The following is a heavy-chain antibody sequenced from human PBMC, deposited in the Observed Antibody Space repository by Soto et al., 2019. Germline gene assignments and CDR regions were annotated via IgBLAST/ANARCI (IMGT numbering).Heavy chain of an antibody. V-gene: IGHV1-18*04. CDR1: GYTFTSYG. CDR2: ISAYNGNT. J-gene: IGHJ4*02. D-gene: IGHD3-22*01. Sequence: ASVTVSCKASGYTFTSYGISWVRQAPGQGLEWMGWISAYNGNTNYAQKLQGRVTMTTDTSTSTAYMELRSLRSDDTAVYYCARGAGGYYDSSGYSDYWGQGTRVTVSA. CDR3: ARGAGGYYDSSGYSDY.